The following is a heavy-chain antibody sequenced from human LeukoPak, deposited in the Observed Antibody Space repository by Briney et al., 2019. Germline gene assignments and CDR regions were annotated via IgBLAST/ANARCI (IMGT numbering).Heavy chain of an antibody. J-gene: IGHJ4*02. D-gene: IGHD6-13*01. Sequence: SETLSLTCTVSGDSISSSYWSWIRQSPGKGLEWIAYIHTSGTTNYNPSLGSRVTISVDTSKNQFSLKLSSVTAADTAVYYCARLDMAAASITYHYFDCWGQGTLVTVSS. V-gene: IGHV4-4*09. CDR3: ARLDMAAASITYHYFDC. CDR2: IHTSGTT. CDR1: GDSISSSY.